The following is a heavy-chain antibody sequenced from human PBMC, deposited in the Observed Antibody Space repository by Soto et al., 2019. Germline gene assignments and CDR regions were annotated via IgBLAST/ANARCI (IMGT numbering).Heavy chain of an antibody. D-gene: IGHD3-22*01. V-gene: IGHV3-49*03. CDR1: GFTFSDYT. CDR3: TRDGRYSGYPPPAF. CDR2: IRSKPYGGTT. J-gene: IGHJ4*02. Sequence: GGSLRLSCTASGFTFSDYTMSWFRQAPGKGLEWVGFIRSKPYGGTTEHAASVKGRFAISRDDSKSIAYLQMNSLKAEDTAVYYCTRDGRYSGYPPPAFWGPGTLVTVSS.